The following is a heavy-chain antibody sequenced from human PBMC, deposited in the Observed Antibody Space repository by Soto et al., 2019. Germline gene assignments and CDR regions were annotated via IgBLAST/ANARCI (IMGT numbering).Heavy chain of an antibody. J-gene: IGHJ4*02. D-gene: IGHD3-22*01. Sequence: QVQLVQSGAEVKKPGASVKVSCKASGYTFTSYGISWVRQAPGQGLEWMGWISAYNGNTNYAQKLQGRVTMTTDTSTSTAYMELRSLRSDDTAVYYCAREATEGRYYYDSSGYYTAFDYWGQGTLVTVSS. CDR1: GYTFTSYG. CDR2: ISAYNGNT. V-gene: IGHV1-18*01. CDR3: AREATEGRYYYDSSGYYTAFDY.